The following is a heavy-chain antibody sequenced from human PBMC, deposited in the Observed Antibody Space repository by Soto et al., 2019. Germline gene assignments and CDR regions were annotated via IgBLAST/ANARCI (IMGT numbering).Heavy chain of an antibody. Sequence: PGGSLRLSCAASAFGCSSYAMTWVRQAPGKGLEWVSAISGSGGSTSYADSVKGRFTISRDNSKNTLYLQMNSLRVEDTAVYYCAMRGDTAAAYDYWGQGTLVTVSS. D-gene: IGHD6-13*01. CDR1: AFGCSSYA. V-gene: IGHV3-23*01. J-gene: IGHJ4*02. CDR3: AMRGDTAAAYDY. CDR2: ISGSGGST.